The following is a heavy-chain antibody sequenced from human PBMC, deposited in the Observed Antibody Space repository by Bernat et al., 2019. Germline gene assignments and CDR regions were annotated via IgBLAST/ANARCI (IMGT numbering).Heavy chain of an antibody. D-gene: IGHD3-3*01. CDR2: IYHSGST. Sequence: QVQLQESGPGLVKPSGTLSLTCAVSGGSISSSNCWSWVRQPPGKGLECLGEIYHSGSTNYNPSLTSRVTISVDKSKNQFSLKLSSVTAADTALYYCARVYYDFWSGYYTDYWGQGTLVTVSS. CDR1: GGSISSSNC. V-gene: IGHV4-4*02. CDR3: ARVYYDFWSGYYTDY. J-gene: IGHJ4*02.